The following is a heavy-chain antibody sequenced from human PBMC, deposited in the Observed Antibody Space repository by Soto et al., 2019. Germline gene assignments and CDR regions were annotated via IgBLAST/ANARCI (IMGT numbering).Heavy chain of an antibody. D-gene: IGHD6-13*01. CDR1: GFTFTSYA. Sequence: PVKLSCKASGFTFTSYAVQWGRKARGQRLEWIGWIVVGSGNTNYAQKFQERVTITRDMSTSTAYMELSSLRSEDTAVYYCAASKVSVSSHWMPLAYRRQGTLVTGTS. CDR3: AASKVSVSSHWMPLAY. V-gene: IGHV1-58*01. J-gene: IGHJ4*02. CDR2: IVVGSGNT.